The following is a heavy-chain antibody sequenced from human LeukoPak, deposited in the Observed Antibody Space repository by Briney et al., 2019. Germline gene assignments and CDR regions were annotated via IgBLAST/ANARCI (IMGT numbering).Heavy chain of an antibody. CDR3: ARDRSYDSSGYPFDY. Sequence: GGSLRLSCAASGFTVSDNYMTWVLQAPGKGLEWVSVIYAGGSTFYADSVKGRFAISRDNSKNTLYLQMNSLRPEDMAVYYCARDRSYDSSGYPFDYWGQGTLVTVSS. CDR2: IYAGGST. J-gene: IGHJ4*02. D-gene: IGHD3-22*01. V-gene: IGHV3-66*02. CDR1: GFTVSDNY.